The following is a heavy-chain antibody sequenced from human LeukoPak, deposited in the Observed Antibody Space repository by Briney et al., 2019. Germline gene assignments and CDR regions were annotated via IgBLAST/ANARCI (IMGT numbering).Heavy chain of an antibody. D-gene: IGHD3-22*01. CDR2: ISYDGSNK. J-gene: IGHJ4*02. V-gene: IGHV3-30*04. Sequence: GGSLRLSCAASGFTFSSYAMHWVRQSPGKGLEWVAVISYDGSNKYYADSVKGRFTISRDNSKNTLYVQVNSLGTEDTAAYYCAKGSYYDSSGSSYFDYWGQGTLVTVSS. CDR3: AKGSYYDSSGSSYFDY. CDR1: GFTFSSYA.